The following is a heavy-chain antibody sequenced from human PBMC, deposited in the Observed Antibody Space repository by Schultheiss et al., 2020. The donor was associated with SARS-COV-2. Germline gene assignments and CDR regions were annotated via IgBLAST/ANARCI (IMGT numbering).Heavy chain of an antibody. J-gene: IGHJ4*02. Sequence: GESLKISCAASGFAFSDFAMHWVRQAPGKGLEWVAVVLSDGNDKYYADSVKGRFTISRDNAKNSLYLQMNSLRAEDTAVYYCARDCSGGSCLGAPPDYWGKGTLVTVSS. CDR3: ARDCSGGSCLGAPPDY. CDR2: VLSDGNDK. D-gene: IGHD2-15*01. V-gene: IGHV3-30*07. CDR1: GFAFSDFA.